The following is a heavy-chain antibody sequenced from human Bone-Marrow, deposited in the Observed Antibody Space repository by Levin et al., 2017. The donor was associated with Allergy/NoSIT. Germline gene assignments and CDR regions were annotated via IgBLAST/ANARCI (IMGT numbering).Heavy chain of an antibody. CDR2: IYYSGST. J-gene: IGHJ4*02. V-gene: IGHV4-39*01. Sequence: SETLSLTCTVSGGSISSSSYYWGWIRQPPGKGLEWIGSIYYSGSTYYNPSLKSRVTISVDTSKNQFSLKLSSVTAADTAVYYCARLRGYSGYDFDYWGQGTLVTVSS. D-gene: IGHD5-12*01. CDR1: GGSISSSSYY. CDR3: ARLRGYSGYDFDY.